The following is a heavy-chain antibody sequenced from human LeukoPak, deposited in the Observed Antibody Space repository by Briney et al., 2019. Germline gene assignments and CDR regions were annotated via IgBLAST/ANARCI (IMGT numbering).Heavy chain of an antibody. V-gene: IGHV3-64D*06. J-gene: IGHJ4*02. CDR1: AVAFSSYA. Sequence: GRSLRRYYSAPAVAFSSYAMHCVRQPPGKGLEYVSAISRSGVSIYYADSVKGRISISRDNSKNTLYLQMSSLRAEDTAVYYCVKGTYTAAHWGQGTLVTVSS. D-gene: IGHD1-14*01. CDR2: ISRSGVSI. CDR3: VKGTYTAAH.